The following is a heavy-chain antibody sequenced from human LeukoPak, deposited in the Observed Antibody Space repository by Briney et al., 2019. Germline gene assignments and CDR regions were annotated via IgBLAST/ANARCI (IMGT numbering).Heavy chain of an antibody. CDR3: ARGAPYLTTYRGPPKGFWFDP. CDR2: IYYSGST. J-gene: IGHJ5*02. V-gene: IGHV4-39*07. CDR1: GGSISSSSYY. D-gene: IGHD1-26*01. Sequence: SETLSLTCTVSGGSISSSSYYWGWIRQPPGKGLEWIGSIYYSGSTYYNPSLKSRVTISVDTSKNQFSLKLSSVTAADTAVYYCARGAPYLTTYRGPPKGFWFDPWGQGTLVTVSS.